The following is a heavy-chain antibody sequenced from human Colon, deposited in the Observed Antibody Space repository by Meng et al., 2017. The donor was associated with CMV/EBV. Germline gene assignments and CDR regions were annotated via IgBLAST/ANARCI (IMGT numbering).Heavy chain of an antibody. V-gene: IGHV1-18*01. D-gene: IGHD1-14*01. Sequence: PIKTSGCSCPRPFIAWGRQCPGQVLKWGGYIGGYSVNPVDAQKFQARVTMSTDKSTDTADMEMRILKSDDTAVYYCARGPEPNRFDSWGQGTLVTVSS. J-gene: IGHJ5*01. CDR3: ARGPEPNRFDS. CDR2: IGGYSVNP. CDR1: GCSCPRPF.